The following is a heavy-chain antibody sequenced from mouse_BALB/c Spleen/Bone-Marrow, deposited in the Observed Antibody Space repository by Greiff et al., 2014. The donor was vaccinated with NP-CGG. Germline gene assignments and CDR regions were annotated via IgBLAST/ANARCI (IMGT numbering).Heavy chain of an antibody. CDR1: GYNFTSYW. J-gene: IGHJ3*01. Sequence: VKLMESGAELVKPGTSVKLPCKASGYNFTSYWINWVKLRPGQGLEWIGDIYPGSGSTNYNEKFKSKATLTVDTSSSTAYMQLSSLASEDSALYYCARFSQLGLLAYWGQGTLVTVSA. CDR2: IYPGSGST. D-gene: IGHD3-1*01. CDR3: ARFSQLGLLAY. V-gene: IGHV1-55*01.